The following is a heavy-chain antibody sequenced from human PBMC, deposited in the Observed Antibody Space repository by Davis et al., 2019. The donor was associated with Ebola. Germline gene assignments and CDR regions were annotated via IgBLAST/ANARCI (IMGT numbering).Heavy chain of an antibody. D-gene: IGHD3-22*01. CDR3: VNSGLPPPYYYDSCGYYY. CDR2: ISYDGSNK. V-gene: IGHV3-30*04. J-gene: IGHJ4*02. CDR1: GFTFSSYA. Sequence: PGGSLRLSCAASGFTFSSYAMHWVRQAPGKGLEWVAVISYDGSNKYYADSVKGRFTISRDNSKNTLYLQMSSLRAEDTAVYYCVNSGLPPPYYYDSCGYYYWGQGTLVTVSS.